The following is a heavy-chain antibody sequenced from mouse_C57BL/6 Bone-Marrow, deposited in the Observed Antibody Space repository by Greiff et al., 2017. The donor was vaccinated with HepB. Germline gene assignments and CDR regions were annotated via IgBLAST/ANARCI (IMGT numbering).Heavy chain of an antibody. CDR1: GYTFTSYW. Sequence: VQLQQSGAELAKPGASVKLSCKASGYTFTSYWLHWVKQRPGQGLEWIGYINPSSGYTKYNQKFKDKATLTADKSSSTAYRQLSSLTYEDSSVSYVASLSGYYAMDYWGQGTSVTVSS. CDR2: INPSSGYT. CDR3: ASLSGYYAMDY. D-gene: IGHD6-1*01. J-gene: IGHJ4*01. V-gene: IGHV1-7*01.